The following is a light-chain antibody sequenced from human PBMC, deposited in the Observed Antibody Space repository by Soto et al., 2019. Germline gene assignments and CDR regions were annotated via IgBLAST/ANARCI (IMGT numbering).Light chain of an antibody. Sequence: DIQMTQCPSTLSASVGDRVTITCRASQGISSWLAWYQQKPGKAPKLLIYDASSLESGVPSRFSGSGSGTDFTLTISSLQPEDFATYYCQQSYSTPPITFGQGTRLEIK. CDR2: DAS. V-gene: IGKV1-5*01. CDR3: QQSYSTPPIT. J-gene: IGKJ5*01. CDR1: QGISSW.